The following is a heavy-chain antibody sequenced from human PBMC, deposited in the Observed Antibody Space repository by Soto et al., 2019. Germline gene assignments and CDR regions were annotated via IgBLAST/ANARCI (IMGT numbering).Heavy chain of an antibody. CDR3: ARTPTPYYYDSSGYFFDY. CDR2: IYYSGST. V-gene: IGHV4-59*01. D-gene: IGHD3-22*01. CDR1: GGSISSYY. J-gene: IGHJ4*02. Sequence: SETLSLXCTVSGGSISSYYWSWIRQPPGKGLEWIGYIYYSGSTNYNPSLKSRVTISVDTSKNQFSLKLSSVTAADTAVYYCARTPTPYYYDSSGYFFDYWGQGTLVTVSS.